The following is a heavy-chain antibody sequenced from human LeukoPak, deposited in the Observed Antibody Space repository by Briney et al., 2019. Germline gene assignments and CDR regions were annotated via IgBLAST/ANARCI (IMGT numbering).Heavy chain of an antibody. V-gene: IGHV3-21*04. D-gene: IGHD3-22*01. CDR1: GFTFSSYS. CDR3: AKAAYDSSGYYLYYFDY. CDR2: ISSGSTNI. J-gene: IGHJ4*02. Sequence: GGSLRLSCAASGFTFSSYSMNWVRQAPGKGLEWVSSISSGSTNISCADSVKGRFTISRDNSKNTLYLQMNSLRAEDTAVYYCAKAAYDSSGYYLYYFDYWGQGTLVTVSS.